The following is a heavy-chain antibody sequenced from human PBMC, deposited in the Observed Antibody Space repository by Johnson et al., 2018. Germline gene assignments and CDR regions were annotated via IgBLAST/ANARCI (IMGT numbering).Heavy chain of an antibody. J-gene: IGHJ3*02. D-gene: IGHD3-10*01. CDR1: GFPFSSYG. Sequence: QVQLVESGGGVVQPGRSLRLSCAASGFPFSSYGMHWVRQAPGKGLEWVAVISYDGSNKYYADSVKGRFTSSRDNSKNTLYLQMNILRAEDTAVYYCAKDFGFGESPAFDSWGQGTMVTVSS. CDR2: ISYDGSNK. CDR3: AKDFGFGESPAFDS. V-gene: IGHV3-30*18.